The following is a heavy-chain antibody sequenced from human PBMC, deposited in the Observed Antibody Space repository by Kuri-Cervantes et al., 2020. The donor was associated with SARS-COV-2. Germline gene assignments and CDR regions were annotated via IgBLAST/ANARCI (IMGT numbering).Heavy chain of an antibody. Sequence: ASVKVSCKASGYTFTSYGISWVRQAPGQGLERMGWISAYNGNTNYARKLQGRVTMTTDTSTSTAYMELRSLRSDDTAVYYCARERGSWYVPLRTYYYYYMDVWGKGTTVTVSS. CDR1: GYTFTSYG. J-gene: IGHJ6*03. V-gene: IGHV1-18*01. CDR2: ISAYNGNT. CDR3: ARERGSWYVPLRTYYYYYMDV. D-gene: IGHD6-13*01.